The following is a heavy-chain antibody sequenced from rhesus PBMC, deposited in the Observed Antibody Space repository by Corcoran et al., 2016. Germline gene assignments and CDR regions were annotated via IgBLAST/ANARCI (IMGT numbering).Heavy chain of an antibody. CDR2: TVPSDSDV. D-gene: IGHD5-24*01. Sequence: EVQLVQSGAEVKRPGESHKISCKHSGYSFNSYWISWGRQMPGKVLEWMGATVPSDSDVRSSPSFQGQVTISADKSTSTAYLQWSSLKASDTATYYCARRAGTGYFDYWGQGVLVTVSS. CDR1: GYSFNSYW. J-gene: IGHJ4*01. CDR3: ARRAGTGYFDY. V-gene: IGHV5-20*02.